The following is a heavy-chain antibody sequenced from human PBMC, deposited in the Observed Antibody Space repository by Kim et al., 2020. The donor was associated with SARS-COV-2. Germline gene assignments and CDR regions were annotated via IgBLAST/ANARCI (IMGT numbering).Heavy chain of an antibody. V-gene: IGHV3-66*01. CDR3: ATRIVVVTGFDY. D-gene: IGHD2-21*02. Sequence: YYADSVKGRLTISRDNSKNTLYLQMNSLRAEDTAVYYCATRIVVVTGFDYWGQGTLVTVSS. J-gene: IGHJ4*02.